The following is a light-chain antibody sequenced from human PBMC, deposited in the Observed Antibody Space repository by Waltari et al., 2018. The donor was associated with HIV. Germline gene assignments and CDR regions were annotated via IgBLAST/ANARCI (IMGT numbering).Light chain of an antibody. V-gene: IGLV2-14*01. J-gene: IGLJ1*01. Sequence: QSALTQPASVSGPPGQSITISCTDSSSDMSTYNRVSWYQQHPGKAPKLIIYEVGNRPSGVSNRFSGSKSGNTASLTISGLQAEDEADYYCISYTTTDFYVFGPGTWVTVL. CDR1: SSDMSTYNR. CDR3: ISYTTTDFYV. CDR2: EVG.